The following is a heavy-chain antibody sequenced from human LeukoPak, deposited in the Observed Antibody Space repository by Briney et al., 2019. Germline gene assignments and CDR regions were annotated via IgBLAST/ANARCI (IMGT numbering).Heavy chain of an antibody. Sequence: GGSLRLSCAASGFTFSSYWMSWVRQAPGKGLEWVANIKQDGSEKYYVDSVKGRFTISRGNAKNSLYLQMNSLRAEDTAVYYCARDRFSYYYDSSGYYAKLDYWGQGTLVTVSS. V-gene: IGHV3-7*01. CDR2: IKQDGSEK. J-gene: IGHJ4*02. CDR1: GFTFSSYW. CDR3: ARDRFSYYYDSSGYYAKLDY. D-gene: IGHD3-22*01.